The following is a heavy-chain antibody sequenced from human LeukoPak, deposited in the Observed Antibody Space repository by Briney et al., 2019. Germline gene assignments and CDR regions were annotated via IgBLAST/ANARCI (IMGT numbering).Heavy chain of an antibody. D-gene: IGHD1-7*01. V-gene: IGHV3-74*01. Sequence: QSGGSLRLSCAASGFTFSNYWMHWVRQAPGKGLVWVSRINSDGISTSYADSVKGRFTISRDNAKNTLNLQMNSLRAEDTAVYYCARDRELRYYYYYMDVRGKGTTVTVSS. CDR3: ARDRELRYYYYYMDV. CDR2: INSDGIST. CDR1: GFTFSNYW. J-gene: IGHJ6*03.